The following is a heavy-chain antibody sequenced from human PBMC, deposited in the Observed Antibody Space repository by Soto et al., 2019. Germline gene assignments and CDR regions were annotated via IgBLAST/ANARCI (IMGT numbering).Heavy chain of an antibody. CDR3: AKFFVETGSTSGWPWSFHY. CDR1: GFSFRNYA. Sequence: EVQLLVSGGGLVQPGRSLRLSCAASGFSFRNYAMSWVRQAPGQGLDWVSAISGSGGTTYYADSVKGRFTISRDNSKNTLFLQINSLRAEDAAVYYCAKFFVETGSTSGWPWSFHYWGQGTLVTVSS. V-gene: IGHV3-23*01. J-gene: IGHJ4*02. CDR2: ISGSGGTT. D-gene: IGHD6-25*01.